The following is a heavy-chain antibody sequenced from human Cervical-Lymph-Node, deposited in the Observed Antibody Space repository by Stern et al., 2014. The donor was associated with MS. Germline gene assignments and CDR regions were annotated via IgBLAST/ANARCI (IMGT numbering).Heavy chain of an antibody. D-gene: IGHD3-3*01. Sequence: VQLVESGGGLVQPGGSLRLSCVGSGFTFKNFAMTWVRQAPGKGLEWIAGSGSDGGPQFADSVRGRFSLSRDNSKNTLYLQMDSLRAEDTAVYYCGKDLFYWSADSWGQGSLVTVSS. CDR3: GKDLFYWSADS. CDR2: SGSDGGP. CDR1: GFTFKNFA. V-gene: IGHV3-23*04. J-gene: IGHJ4*02.